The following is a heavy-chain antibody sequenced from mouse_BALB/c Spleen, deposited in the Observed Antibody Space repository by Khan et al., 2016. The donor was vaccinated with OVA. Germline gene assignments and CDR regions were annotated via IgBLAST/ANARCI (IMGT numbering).Heavy chain of an antibody. CDR2: IYPSDSYI. CDR1: GYTFTNSW. Sequence: QVQLQQSGTELVRPGASVKLSCKASGYTFTNSWINWVKQRPGQGLEWIGNIYPSDSYINYNQKFRDKATLTVDKSSTTAYIHLSSPTSEDSAVYYCTRGGVDGSSFAYWGQGTLVTVSA. J-gene: IGHJ3*01. D-gene: IGHD1-1*02. V-gene: IGHV1-69*02. CDR3: TRGGVDGSSFAY.